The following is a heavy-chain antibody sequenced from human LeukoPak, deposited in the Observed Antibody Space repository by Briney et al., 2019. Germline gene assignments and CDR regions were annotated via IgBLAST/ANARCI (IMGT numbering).Heavy chain of an antibody. CDR1: GGSISSGSYY. J-gene: IGHJ5*02. D-gene: IGHD5-24*01. Sequence: SETLSLTCTVSGGSISSGSYYWSWIRQPAGTGLEWIGRIYTSGSTNYNPSLKSRVTISVDTSKNQFSLKLSSVTAADTAVYYCAREDGYNSAWFDPWGQGTLVTVSS. V-gene: IGHV4-61*02. CDR3: AREDGYNSAWFDP. CDR2: IYTSGST.